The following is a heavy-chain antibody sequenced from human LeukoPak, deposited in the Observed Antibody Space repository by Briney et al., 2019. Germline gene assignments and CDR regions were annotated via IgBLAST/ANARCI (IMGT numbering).Heavy chain of an antibody. D-gene: IGHD1-26*01. Sequence: GGSLRLSCAASGFTFSSYWMSRVRQAPGKGLEWVANIKQDGSEKYYVDSVKGRFTISRDNAKNSLYLQMNSLRAEDTAVYYCARFGVVGATRDYMDVWGKGTTVTVSS. J-gene: IGHJ6*03. CDR1: GFTFSSYW. CDR3: ARFGVVGATRDYMDV. CDR2: IKQDGSEK. V-gene: IGHV3-7*01.